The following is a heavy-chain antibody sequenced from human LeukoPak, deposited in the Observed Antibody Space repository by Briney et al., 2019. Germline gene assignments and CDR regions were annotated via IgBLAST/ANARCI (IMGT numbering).Heavy chain of an antibody. CDR2: MNPNSGNT. V-gene: IGHV1-8*03. J-gene: IGHJ6*03. Sequence: ASVKVSCKASGNTFISYDINWVRQVTGQGLEWMGWMNPNSGNTGYAQKFQGRVTITRNTSISTAFMELSSLRSEDTAVYYCARRAVGNSYYYSMDVWGKGTTVTVSS. D-gene: IGHD6-19*01. CDR1: GNTFISYD. CDR3: ARRAVGNSYYYSMDV.